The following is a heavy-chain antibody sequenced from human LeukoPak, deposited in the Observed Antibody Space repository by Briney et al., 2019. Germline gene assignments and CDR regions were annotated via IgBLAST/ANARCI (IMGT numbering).Heavy chain of an antibody. Sequence: ASVKVSCEASGYTFTSYGISWVRQAPGQGLEWMGWISAYNGNTNYAQKLQGRVTMTTDTSTSTAYMELRSLRSDDTAVYYCARDLRSAMVRGVPDYWGQGALVTVSS. D-gene: IGHD3-10*01. CDR1: GYTFTSYG. CDR3: ARDLRSAMVRGVPDY. V-gene: IGHV1-18*01. J-gene: IGHJ4*02. CDR2: ISAYNGNT.